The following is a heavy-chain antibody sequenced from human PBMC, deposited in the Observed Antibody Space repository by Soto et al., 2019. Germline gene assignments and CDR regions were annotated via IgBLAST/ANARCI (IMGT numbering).Heavy chain of an antibody. CDR1: GYTFNSYA. D-gene: IGHD3-22*01. J-gene: IGHJ3*02. Sequence: SVKVSCKTSGYTFNSYAISWVRQAPGQGLEWMGGIIPIFGTANYAQKFQGRVTITADESTSTAYMELSSLRSEDTAVYYCAKGRITMIVVVPDAFDIWGQGTMVTVSS. V-gene: IGHV1-69*13. CDR3: AKGRITMIVVVPDAFDI. CDR2: IIPIFGTA.